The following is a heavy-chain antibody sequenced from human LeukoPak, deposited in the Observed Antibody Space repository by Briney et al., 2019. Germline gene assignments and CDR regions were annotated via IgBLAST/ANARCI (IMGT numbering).Heavy chain of an antibody. CDR3: ARARRRRGGRFDY. CDR2: IYYSRST. J-gene: IGHJ4*02. Sequence: SQTLSLTCTVSGGSISSGGYYWSWIRQHPGKGLEWIGYIYYSRSTYYNPSLKSRVTISVDTSKNQFSLKLSSVTAADTAVYYCARARRRRGGRFDYWGQGTLVTVSS. V-gene: IGHV4-31*03. D-gene: IGHD2-15*01. CDR1: GGSISSGGYY.